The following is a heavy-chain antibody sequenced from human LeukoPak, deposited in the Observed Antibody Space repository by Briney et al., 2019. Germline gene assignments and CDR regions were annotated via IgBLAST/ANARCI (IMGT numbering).Heavy chain of an antibody. CDR2: SRNKAYGGTT. CDR1: GGSISSYY. Sequence: LSLTCTVSGGSISSYYWSWFRQAPGKGLEWVGFSRNKAYGGTTEYAASVKGRFTISRDDSKNIAYLQMNSLKTEDTGVYYCGSGSGWYSPDYWGPGTLVTVSS. J-gene: IGHJ4*02. V-gene: IGHV3-49*03. CDR3: GSGSGWYSPDY. D-gene: IGHD6-19*01.